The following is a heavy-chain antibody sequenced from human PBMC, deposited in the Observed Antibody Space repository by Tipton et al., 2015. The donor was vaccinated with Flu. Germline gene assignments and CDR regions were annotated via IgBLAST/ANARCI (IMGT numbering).Heavy chain of an antibody. CDR1: GGSISSSSYY. CDR3: ARERGGDGHLEY. J-gene: IGHJ4*02. Sequence: TLSLTCTVSGGSISSSSYYWSWTRQPPGKGLEWMGSIHYSGRTFYKPSLKSRVTISVDTSKNQFSLKLGSVTAADTAVYYCARERGGDGHLEYWGQGTLVSVSS. V-gene: IGHV4-39*02. CDR2: IHYSGRT. D-gene: IGHD5-24*01.